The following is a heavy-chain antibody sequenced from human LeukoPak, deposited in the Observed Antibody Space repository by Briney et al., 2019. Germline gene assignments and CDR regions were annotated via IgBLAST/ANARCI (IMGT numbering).Heavy chain of an antibody. Sequence: GGSLRLSCAASGFTFSSYSMNWVRQAPGKGLEWVSYISSSSSTIYYADSVKGRFTISRDNAKNSLYLQMNSLRAEDTAVYYCARISMVRGGDYWGREPWSPSPQ. D-gene: IGHD3-10*01. J-gene: IGHJ4*02. CDR1: GFTFSSYS. CDR2: ISSSSSTI. V-gene: IGHV3-48*01. CDR3: ARISMVRGGDY.